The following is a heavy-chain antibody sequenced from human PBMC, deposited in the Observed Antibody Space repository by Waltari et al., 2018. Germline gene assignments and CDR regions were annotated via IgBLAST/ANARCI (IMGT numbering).Heavy chain of an antibody. CDR1: GGTFSSYA. CDR3: ARPLGAAAARHAFDI. D-gene: IGHD6-13*01. CDR2: ILPIFGTA. J-gene: IGHJ3*02. Sequence: QVQLVQSGAEVKKPGSSVKVSCKASGGTFSSYAISWVRQAPGQWLEWMGGILPIFGTANYAQKYQGRVTITTDESTSTAYMELSSLRSEDTAVYYCARPLGAAAARHAFDIWGQGTMVTVSS. V-gene: IGHV1-69*05.